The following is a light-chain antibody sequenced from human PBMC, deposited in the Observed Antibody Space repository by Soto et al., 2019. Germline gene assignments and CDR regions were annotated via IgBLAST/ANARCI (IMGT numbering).Light chain of an antibody. CDR1: QSVRGSY. Sequence: PGERATLSCRASQSVRGSYLAWYQQKPGQAPRLLIFGAASRATGIPDRFSGRGSGTDFTLTISRLEPEDFSVYYCQQRYNWPITFGQGTRLEIK. CDR3: QQRYNWPIT. V-gene: IGKV3D-20*02. J-gene: IGKJ5*01. CDR2: GAA.